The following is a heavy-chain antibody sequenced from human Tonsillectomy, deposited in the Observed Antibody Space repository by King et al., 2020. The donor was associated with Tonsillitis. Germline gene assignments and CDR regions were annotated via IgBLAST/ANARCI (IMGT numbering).Heavy chain of an antibody. CDR1: GGSFSGYY. D-gene: IGHD6-19*01. J-gene: IGHJ5*02. V-gene: IGHV4-34*01. CDR3: ARGSSGWCLGWFDP. Sequence: VQLQQWGAGLLKPSETLSLTCAVYGGSFSGYYWSWIRQPPGKGLEWIGEINHSGRTNYNPSLKSRVTISVDTSKNQFSLKLSSVTAADTAVYYCARGSSGWCLGWFDPWGQRTLVTVSP. CDR2: INHSGRT.